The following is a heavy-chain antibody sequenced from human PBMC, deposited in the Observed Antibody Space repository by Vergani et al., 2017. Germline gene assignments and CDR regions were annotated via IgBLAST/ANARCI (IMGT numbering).Heavy chain of an antibody. CDR2: INSDGSST. J-gene: IGHJ6*02. CDR3: ARDRGYSYGPFGYYYYGMDV. V-gene: IGHV3-74*01. Sequence: EVQLVESGGGLVQPGGSLRLSCAASGFTFSSYWMHWVRQAPGKGLVWVSRINSDGSSTSYADSVKGRFTISRDNAKNTLYLQMNSLRAEDTAVYYCARDRGYSYGPFGYYYYGMDVWGQGTTVTVSS. D-gene: IGHD5-18*01. CDR1: GFTFSSYW.